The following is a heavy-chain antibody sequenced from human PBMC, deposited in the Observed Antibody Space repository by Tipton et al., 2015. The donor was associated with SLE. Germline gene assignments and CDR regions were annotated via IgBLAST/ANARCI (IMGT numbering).Heavy chain of an antibody. CDR3: ASGFDY. J-gene: IGHJ4*02. CDR2: IYTSGST. Sequence: SLRLSCAASGFTFSSYAMTWVRQAPGKGLEWVSVIYTSGSTYYADSVKGRFTISRDNSKNKLFLQMNSLRVEDTAVYYCASGFDYWGQGTLVTVSS. V-gene: IGHV3-23*05. CDR1: GFTFSSYA. D-gene: IGHD2-15*01.